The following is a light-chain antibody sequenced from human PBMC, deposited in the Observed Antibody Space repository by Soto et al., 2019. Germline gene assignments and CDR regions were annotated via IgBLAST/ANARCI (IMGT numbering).Light chain of an antibody. CDR2: DAS. V-gene: IGKV1-33*01. CDR3: QQYDNFPLT. CDR1: QDINNY. J-gene: IGKJ4*01. Sequence: DIQMTQSPSSLSAYVGDRVTITCQASQDINNYLNWYQQKPGKAPKLLIYDASNLETGVPSRFSGSGSGTDFTFTISSLQPEDIATYYCQQYDNFPLTFGGGTKVEI.